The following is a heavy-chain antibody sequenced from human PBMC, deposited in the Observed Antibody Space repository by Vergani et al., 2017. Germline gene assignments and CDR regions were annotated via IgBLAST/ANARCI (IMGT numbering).Heavy chain of an antibody. V-gene: IGHV4-39*01. CDR2: TYYSGVT. D-gene: IGHD6-6*01. CDR1: GGPISRSSYY. J-gene: IGHJ3*01. Sequence: QLQLQESGPGLVKPSDPLSLTCTVSGGPISRSSYYWGWTRHPQGKGLEWIGCTYYSGVTYYNPSLKLRPTISVDTAKNQFALKLSSVTAADTAVYYFASPEYSSSADERAFDVWSQGTMVTVSS. CDR3: ASPEYSSSADERAFDV.